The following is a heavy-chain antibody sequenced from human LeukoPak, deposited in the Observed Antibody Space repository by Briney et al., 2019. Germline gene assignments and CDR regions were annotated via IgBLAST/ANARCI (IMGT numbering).Heavy chain of an antibody. CDR2: IYYSGST. J-gene: IGHJ3*02. CDR3: ARADYDFWSGYYKRLGAFDI. D-gene: IGHD3-3*01. CDR1: GGSISSYY. V-gene: IGHV4-59*01. Sequence: TSETLSLTCTVSGGSISSYYWSWIRQPPGRGLEWIGYIYYSGSTNYNPSLKSRVTISVDTSKNQFSLKLSSVTAADTAVYYCARADYDFWSGYYKRLGAFDIRGQGTMVTVSS.